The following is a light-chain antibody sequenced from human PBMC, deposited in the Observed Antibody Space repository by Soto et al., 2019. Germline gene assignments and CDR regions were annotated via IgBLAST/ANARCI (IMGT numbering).Light chain of an antibody. CDR2: WAS. V-gene: IGKV4-1*01. Sequence: DIVKTQSPDSLAVSLGERATINCKSSQSVLYSSNNKNYLAWYQQKPGQPPKLLIYWASTRESGVPDRFSGTGSGTDFTLTISSLQAEDVAVYYCQQYSSPPLTFGGGTKVEIK. CDR1: QSVLYSSNNKNY. CDR3: QQYSSPPLT. J-gene: IGKJ4*01.